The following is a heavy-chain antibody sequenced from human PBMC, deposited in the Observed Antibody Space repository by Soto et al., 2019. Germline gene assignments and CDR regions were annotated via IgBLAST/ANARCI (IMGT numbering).Heavy chain of an antibody. CDR3: ARHQGSYYKDHFGY. Sequence: KTSETLSLTCTVSGGTVSSSSYYWGWIRQPPGNGLEWIGSIYYSGITYSNPYLKSRVTISVDTSKNQFSLRLNSVTAADTSVYYCARHQGSYYKDHFGYWGQGALVTVSS. J-gene: IGHJ4*02. CDR1: GGTVSSSSYY. V-gene: IGHV4-39*01. CDR2: IYYSGIT. D-gene: IGHD3-10*01.